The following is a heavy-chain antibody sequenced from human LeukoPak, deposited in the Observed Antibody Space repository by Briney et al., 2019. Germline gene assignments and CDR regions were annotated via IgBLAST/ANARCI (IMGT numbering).Heavy chain of an antibody. J-gene: IGHJ4*02. CDR3: ARDSDHVRDY. D-gene: IGHD3-10*01. Sequence: GGSLRLSCAASGFTFSSYSMNWVRQAPGKGLEWVSSISSSSSYIYYADSVKGRFTISRGNAKNSLYLQMNSLTAADTALYFCARDSDHVRDYWGQGTLVTVSS. CDR2: ISSSSSYI. V-gene: IGHV3-21*01. CDR1: GFTFSSYS.